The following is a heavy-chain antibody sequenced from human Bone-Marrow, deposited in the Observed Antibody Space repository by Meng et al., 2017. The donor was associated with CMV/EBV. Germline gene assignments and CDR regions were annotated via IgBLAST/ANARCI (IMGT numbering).Heavy chain of an antibody. V-gene: IGHV3-23*01. J-gene: IGHJ6*02. D-gene: IGHD2-2*02. CDR2: ISGSGGDT. Sequence: ETLSLTCAASGFTFSSYAINWVRQAPGKGLEWVSGISGSGGDTYFADSVKGRFSISRDNSKHTLYLQMNSLRAEDTAIYYCARTIPPAIFYYYYGLAVWGQGPMVTFSS. CDR3: ARTIPPAIFYYYYGLAV. CDR1: GFTFSSYA.